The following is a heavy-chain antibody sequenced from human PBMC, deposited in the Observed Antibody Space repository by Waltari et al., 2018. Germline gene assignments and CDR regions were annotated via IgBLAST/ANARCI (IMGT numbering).Heavy chain of an antibody. J-gene: IGHJ3*01. CDR2: MTSDERTI. CDR3: ARSVEGAFDV. CDR1: VFNFGVYS. Sequence: EVQLVESGGGLVQPGGSRRLSCAASVFNFGVYSMNWVRQAPGKGLEWVSYMTSDERTIYYADSVEGRFTISRDNAKGSVYLQMNSLRAEDTAVYYCARSVEGAFDVWGQGTMVTVSS. V-gene: IGHV3-48*01.